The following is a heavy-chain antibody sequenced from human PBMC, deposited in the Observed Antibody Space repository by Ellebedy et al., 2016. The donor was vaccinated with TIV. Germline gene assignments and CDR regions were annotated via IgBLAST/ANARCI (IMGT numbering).Heavy chain of an antibody. D-gene: IGHD3-10*01. CDR1: GHTFSDYY. J-gene: IGHJ6*02. V-gene: IGHV1-2*02. CDR3: AAGGDYYGLDV. Sequence: AASVKVSCKASGHTFSDYYMHWERQAPGQGLECMVWINPKSGRTNYAQKFQGRVTMTRHTSISTAYMELSSLRAEDTAVYFCAAGGDYYGLDVWGQGTTVTVSS. CDR2: INPKSGRT.